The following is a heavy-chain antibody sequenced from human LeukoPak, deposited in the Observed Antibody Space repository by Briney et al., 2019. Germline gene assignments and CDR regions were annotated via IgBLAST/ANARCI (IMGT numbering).Heavy chain of an antibody. CDR3: AHPGKGFDC. J-gene: IGHJ4*02. CDR2: INTDGSTT. Sequence: GGSLRLSCAASGFTFSSYWMHWVRQAPGKGLVWVSRINTDGSTTSYADSVKGRFTISRDNAKNTLFLQMNSLRADDTAVYYRAHPGKGFDCWGQGTLVTVSS. CDR1: GFTFSSYW. V-gene: IGHV3-74*01.